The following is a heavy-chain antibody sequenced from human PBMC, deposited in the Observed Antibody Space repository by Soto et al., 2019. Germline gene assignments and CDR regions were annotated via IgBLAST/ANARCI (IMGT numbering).Heavy chain of an antibody. V-gene: IGHV5-51*01. J-gene: IGHJ5*02. CDR1: GYSFTSYW. CDR3: ARQVGYCSGGSCYFVGDPENWFDP. CDR2: IYPGDSDT. Sequence: EVQLVQSGAEVKKPGESLKISCKGSGYSFTSYWIGWVRQMPGKGLEWMGIIYPGDSDTRYSPSFQGQVTISADKSISTAYLQWSSLKASDTAMYYCARQVGYCSGGSCYFVGDPENWFDPWGQGTLVTVSS. D-gene: IGHD2-15*01.